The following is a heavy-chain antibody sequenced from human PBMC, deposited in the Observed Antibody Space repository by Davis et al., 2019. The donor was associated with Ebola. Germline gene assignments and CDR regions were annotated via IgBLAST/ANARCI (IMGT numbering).Heavy chain of an antibody. J-gene: IGHJ2*01. CDR1: GGSFDSYY. CDR3: ARGGLNWGWYFDL. Sequence: PSEPLSLTCPLPGGSFDSYYWSWIRQPAGKALEWIGRIYTSGSTNYNPSLYSRVTMSVDTSKNQFSLKLRSVTAADTAVYYCARGGLNWGWYFDLWGRGTLVSVS. D-gene: IGHD7-27*01. CDR2: IYTSGST. V-gene: IGHV4-4*07.